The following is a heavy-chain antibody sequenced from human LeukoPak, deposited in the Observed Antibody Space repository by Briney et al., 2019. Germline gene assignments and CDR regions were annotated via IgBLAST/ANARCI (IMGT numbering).Heavy chain of an antibody. Sequence: SETLSLTCTVSGYSINNDYSWGWIRQPPGKGLEWIGTMSHSGNTYYNPSLTSRVTISVDTSKNQFSLRLRSVTAADTAVYYCARHRLRYCSSTSCYQDAFDIWGQGTMVTVSS. D-gene: IGHD2-2*01. CDR3: ARHRLRYCSSTSCYQDAFDI. CDR1: GYSINNDYS. J-gene: IGHJ3*02. V-gene: IGHV4-38-2*02. CDR2: MSHSGNT.